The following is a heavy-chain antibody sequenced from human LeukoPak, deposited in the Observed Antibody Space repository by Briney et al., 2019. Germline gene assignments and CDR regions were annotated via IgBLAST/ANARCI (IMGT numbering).Heavy chain of an antibody. J-gene: IGHJ4*02. CDR1: GFTVSTTY. D-gene: IGHD3-22*01. V-gene: IGHV3-53*01. CDR2: IYSGGST. CDR3: AKEYYDSSGYCSYFDY. Sequence: GGSLRLSCAASGFTVSTTYMSWVRQAPGKGLEWVSIIYSGGSTYYADSVKGRFTISRDNSKNTLYLQMNSLRAEDTAVYYCAKEYYDSSGYCSYFDYWGQGTLVTVSS.